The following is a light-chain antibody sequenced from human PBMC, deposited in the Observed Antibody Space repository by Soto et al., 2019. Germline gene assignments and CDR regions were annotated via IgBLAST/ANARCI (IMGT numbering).Light chain of an antibody. CDR2: GAS. CDR1: QSLSSNY. J-gene: IGKJ1*01. V-gene: IGKV3-20*01. CDR3: HQCDSSPWT. Sequence: EIVLTQSPGTRSFSPWERSTLSCMASQSLSSNYLAWYQQKPGQAPRLLIYGASSRATGIPDRFSGSGSGTDFTLTISRLEPEDFAVFYCHQCDSSPWTFGQGTKVDIK.